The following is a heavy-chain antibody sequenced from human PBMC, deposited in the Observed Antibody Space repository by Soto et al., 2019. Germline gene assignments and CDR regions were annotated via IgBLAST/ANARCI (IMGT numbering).Heavy chain of an antibody. J-gene: IGHJ6*02. V-gene: IGHV4-59*01. Sequence: QVQLQESGPGLVKPSETLSLTCTVSGGSISSYYWSWIRQPPGKGLEWIGYIYYSGSTNYNPSLKSRVTISVYTSKDQFSLKLSSVTAADTAVYYCARDFYDFPYYYGMDVWGQGTTVTVSS. CDR2: IYYSGST. CDR3: ARDFYDFPYYYGMDV. D-gene: IGHD3-3*01. CDR1: GGSISSYY.